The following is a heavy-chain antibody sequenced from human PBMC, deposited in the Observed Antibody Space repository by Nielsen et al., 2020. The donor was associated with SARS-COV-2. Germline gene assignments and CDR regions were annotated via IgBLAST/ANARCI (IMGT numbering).Heavy chain of an antibody. V-gene: IGHV3-9*01. J-gene: IGHJ3*02. Sequence: WIRQPPGKGLEWVSGISWNSGSIGYADSVKGRFTISRDNAKNSLYLQMNSLRAEDTALCYCAKVYYYDSSGYGGNAFDIWGQGTMVTVSS. D-gene: IGHD3-22*01. CDR2: ISWNSGSI. CDR3: AKVYYYDSSGYGGNAFDI.